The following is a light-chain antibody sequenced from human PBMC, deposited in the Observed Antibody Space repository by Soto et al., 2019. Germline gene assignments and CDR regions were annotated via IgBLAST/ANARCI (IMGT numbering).Light chain of an antibody. CDR2: DAS. V-gene: IGKV3-15*01. J-gene: IGKJ4*01. CDR1: QAVGSN. Sequence: IVLTQSPATLSVSPGERATLSCRASQAVGSNLARYQQRPGQAPRLLIYDASTRATGIPHRFSGGGSGTDFTLTISSLQSDDFAVYYCQHFNKWPHMPAFGGGTKLAIK. CDR3: QHFNKWPHMPA.